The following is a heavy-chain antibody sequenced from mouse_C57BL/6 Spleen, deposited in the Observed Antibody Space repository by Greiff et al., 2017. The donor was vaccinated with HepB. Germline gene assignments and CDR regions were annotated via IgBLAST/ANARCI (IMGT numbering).Heavy chain of an antibody. CDR1: GYTFTSYW. Sequence: VQLQQPGAELVKPGASVKLSCKASGYTFTSYWMQWVKQRPGQGLEWIGEIDPSDSYTNYNQKFKGKATLTVDTSSSTAYMQLSSLTSEDSAVYYCARGRDGYDGVMDYWGQGTSVTVSS. D-gene: IGHD2-2*01. V-gene: IGHV1-50*01. J-gene: IGHJ4*01. CDR2: IDPSDSYT. CDR3: ARGRDGYDGVMDY.